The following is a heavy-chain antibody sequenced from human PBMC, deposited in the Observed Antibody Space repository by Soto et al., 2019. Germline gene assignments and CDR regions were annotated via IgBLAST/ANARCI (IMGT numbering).Heavy chain of an antibody. CDR3: ARGTSWQLPFDY. Sequence: LTCTVSSDSISSYYWSWIRQPPGKRLEWIGYISYSGSTDYNPSLKSRVTISGDTSKNQFSLKVSSVTAADTAVYYCARGTSWQLPFDYWGQGTLVPVSS. CDR1: SDSISSYY. J-gene: IGHJ4*02. CDR2: ISYSGST. V-gene: IGHV4-59*01. D-gene: IGHD6-13*01.